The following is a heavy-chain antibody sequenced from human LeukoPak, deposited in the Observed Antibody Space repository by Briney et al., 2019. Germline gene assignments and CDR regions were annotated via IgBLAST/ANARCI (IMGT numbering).Heavy chain of an antibody. CDR3: ATWPAYYSPYLET. V-gene: IGHV4-4*09. D-gene: IGHD3-22*01. CDR2: IYTSGST. CDR1: GGSISSYY. J-gene: IGHJ4*02. Sequence: SETLSLTCIVSGGSISSYYWSWIRQPPGKGLEWIGYIYTSGSTNYNPSLKSRVTISVDTSKNQFSLKLSSVTAADTAVYYCATWPAYYSPYLETWGQGTLVTVSS.